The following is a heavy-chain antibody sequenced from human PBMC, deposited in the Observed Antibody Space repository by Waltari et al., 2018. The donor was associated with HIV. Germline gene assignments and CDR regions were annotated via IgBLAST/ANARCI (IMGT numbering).Heavy chain of an antibody. CDR3: VRDLSPMGKSGWYDS. V-gene: IGHV1-18*04. D-gene: IGHD6-19*01. J-gene: IGHJ1*01. CDR1: GFSFTRYG. Sequence: QVRLVQSGAEVKKPGASVKASCKASGFSFTRYGFSWVRQAPGQGLEWMGWIHTYTGHTGSAENIQGRVTMTRDTFTNTIYMEVRTLKSDDSAIYFCVRDLSPMGKSGWYDSWGQGTVVTVSS. CDR2: IHTYTGHT.